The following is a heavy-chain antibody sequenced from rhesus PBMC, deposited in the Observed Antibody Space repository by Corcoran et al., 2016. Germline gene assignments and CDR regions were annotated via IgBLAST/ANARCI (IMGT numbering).Heavy chain of an antibody. D-gene: IGHD2-21*01. J-gene: IGHJ1*01. CDR2: ITNKVNDWTP. V-gene: IGHV3-116*02. CDR1: GFTFSDYY. Sequence: EVRLVESGGGLVQPGGSLRLSCAASGFTFSDYYISWVRKDPGKGQEWVGFITNKVNDWTPEYATSVTGRCTISRVDSNNTLYLQMNSLKTEYTAVYYCTAHLNTVLVVVANYFEFWGQGALVTVSS. CDR3: TAHLNTVLVVVANYFEF.